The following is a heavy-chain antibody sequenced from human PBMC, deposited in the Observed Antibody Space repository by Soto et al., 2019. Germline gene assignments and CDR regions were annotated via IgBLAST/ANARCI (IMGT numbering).Heavy chain of an antibody. CDR3: ARHQRSALTY. Sequence: EVQLVQSGAEVKKPGESLKISCKGSGYSFTTYWIGWLRQMPGKGLEWMGIIYPDNSDIRYSPSFQGQVTNSADKSINTAYLQWSSLRDSDTAMYYCARHQRSALTYWVQGTLVTVSS. V-gene: IGHV5-51*01. CDR2: IYPDNSDI. J-gene: IGHJ4*02. CDR1: GYSFTTYW.